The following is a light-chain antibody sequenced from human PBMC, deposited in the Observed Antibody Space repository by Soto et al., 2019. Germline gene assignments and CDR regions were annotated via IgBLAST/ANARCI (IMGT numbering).Light chain of an antibody. Sequence: DIQMTQSPSTLSGSVGDRVTITCRASQTISSWLAWYQQKPGKAPKLLIYKASTLKSGVPSRFSGSGSGTEFTLTISSLQPDDFATYYCQQYNSYSPPYTFGQGTKLEIK. CDR3: QQYNSYSPPYT. CDR2: KAS. V-gene: IGKV1-5*03. J-gene: IGKJ2*01. CDR1: QTISSW.